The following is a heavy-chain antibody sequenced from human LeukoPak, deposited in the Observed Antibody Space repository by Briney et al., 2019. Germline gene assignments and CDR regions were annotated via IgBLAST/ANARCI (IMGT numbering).Heavy chain of an antibody. D-gene: IGHD3-3*01. CDR2: ISAYNGNT. CDR1: GYTFTSYG. Sequence: ASVKVSCKASGYTFTSYGTSWVRQAPGQGLEWMGWISAYNGNTNYAQKLQGRVTMTTDTSTSTAYMELRSLRSDDTAVYYCARDRFGVVTLDYWGQGTLVTVSS. J-gene: IGHJ4*02. V-gene: IGHV1-18*01. CDR3: ARDRFGVVTLDY.